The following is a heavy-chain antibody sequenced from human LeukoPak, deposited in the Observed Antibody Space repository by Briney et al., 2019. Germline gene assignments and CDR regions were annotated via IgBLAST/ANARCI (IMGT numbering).Heavy chain of an antibody. CDR3: ARITMGATSANFYYCFLDA. CDR2: IISHGGST. Sequence: GGSLRLSCVASGLTFSGYTLHWVRQAPGKGLEYVSAIISHGGSTHYADSVKGRFTDSRDNSKHTLYLQMDSLRAEDMAVYYCARITMGATSANFYYCFLDAWGKGTTVTVSS. V-gene: IGHV3-64*02. CDR1: GLTFSGYT. J-gene: IGHJ6*03. D-gene: IGHD3-3*01.